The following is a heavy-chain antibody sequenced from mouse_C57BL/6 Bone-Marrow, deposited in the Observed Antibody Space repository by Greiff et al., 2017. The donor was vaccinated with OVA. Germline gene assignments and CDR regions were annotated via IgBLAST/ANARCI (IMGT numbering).Heavy chain of an antibody. J-gene: IGHJ1*03. CDR2: INPSNGGT. CDR3: ARWDYYYGSPYWYFDV. CDR1: GYTFTSYW. D-gene: IGHD1-1*01. V-gene: IGHV1-53*01. Sequence: QVQLQQPGTELVKPGASVKLSCKASGYTFTSYWMHWVKQRPGQGLEWIGNINPSNGGTNYNEKFKSKATLTVDKSSSTAYMQLSSLTSEDSAVYYCARWDYYYGSPYWYFDVWGTGTTVTVSS.